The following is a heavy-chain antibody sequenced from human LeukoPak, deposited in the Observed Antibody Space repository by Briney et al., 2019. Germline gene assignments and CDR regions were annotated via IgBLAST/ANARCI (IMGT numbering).Heavy chain of an antibody. CDR2: IKSKTDGGTT. V-gene: IGHV3-15*01. CDR1: GFTFSNAW. CDR3: AKGYSGSYLSAFDI. D-gene: IGHD1-26*01. J-gene: IGHJ3*02. Sequence: SGGSLRLSCAASGFTFSNAWMSWVRQAPGKGLERVGRIKSKTDGGTTDYAAPVKGRFTISRDDSKNTLYLQMNSLKTEDTAVYYCAKGYSGSYLSAFDIWGQGTMVTVSS.